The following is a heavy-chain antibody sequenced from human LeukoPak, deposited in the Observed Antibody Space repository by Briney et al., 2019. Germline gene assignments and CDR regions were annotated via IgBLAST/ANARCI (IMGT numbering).Heavy chain of an antibody. J-gene: IGHJ4*02. Sequence: GGPLRLSCAASGFTFSSYAMSWVRQAPGKGLEWVSATSGSGGSTYYADSVKGRFTISRDNSKNTLYLQMNSLGAEDTAVYYCAKDSCSSTSCRGYFDYWGQGTLVTVSS. CDR3: AKDSCSSTSCRGYFDY. V-gene: IGHV3-23*01. CDR1: GFTFSSYA. CDR2: TSGSGGST. D-gene: IGHD2-2*01.